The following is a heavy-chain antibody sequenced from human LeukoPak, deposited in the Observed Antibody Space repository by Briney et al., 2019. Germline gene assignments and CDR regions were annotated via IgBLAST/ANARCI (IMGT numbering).Heavy chain of an antibody. CDR3: ARGEQQLADYYYGMDV. D-gene: IGHD6-13*01. CDR1: GFTFTNYW. J-gene: IGHJ6*02. V-gene: IGHV3-7*01. Sequence: PGGSLRLSCAASGFTFTNYWMSWVRQAPGKGLEWVANIKQDGSEKYYVDSVKGRFTISRDNAKNSLYLQMNSLRAEDTAVYYCARGEQQLADYYYGMDVWGQGTTVTVSS. CDR2: IKQDGSEK.